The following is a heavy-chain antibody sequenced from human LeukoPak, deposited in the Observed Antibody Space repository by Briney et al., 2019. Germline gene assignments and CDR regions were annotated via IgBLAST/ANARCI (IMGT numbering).Heavy chain of an antibody. V-gene: IGHV3-30*18. J-gene: IGHJ6*03. CDR3: AKDNGYYYMDV. Sequence: GGSLRLSCAASGFTFSNYGMHWVRQAPGKGLEWVAAISYDGYNKYYADSVKGRFTISRDDSKNTLYLQMNSLRAEDTAVYYCAKDNGYYYMDVWGKGTTVTVSS. D-gene: IGHD2-8*01. CDR2: ISYDGYNK. CDR1: GFTFSNYG.